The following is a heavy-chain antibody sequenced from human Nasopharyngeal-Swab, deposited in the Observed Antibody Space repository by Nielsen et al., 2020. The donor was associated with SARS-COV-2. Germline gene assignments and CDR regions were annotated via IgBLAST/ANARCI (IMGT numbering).Heavy chain of an antibody. CDR2: IRQDGSEK. J-gene: IGHJ4*02. Sequence: GGSLRLSCAASGFTFSSYWMSWFRQAPGKGLEWVANIRQDGSEKYYVDSVKGRFTISRENAKNSLYLQMNSLRAEDMALYYCAGAPKQVWSRDYFDSWGQGMLVTVSS. V-gene: IGHV3-7*01. CDR3: AGAPKQVWSRDYFDS. CDR1: GFTFSSYW. D-gene: IGHD5-18*01.